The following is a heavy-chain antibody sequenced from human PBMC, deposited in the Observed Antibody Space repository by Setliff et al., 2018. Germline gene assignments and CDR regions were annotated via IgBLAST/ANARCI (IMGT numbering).Heavy chain of an antibody. Sequence: PGGSLRLSCAASRFTFRSYWMSWVRQAPGKGLEWVANIKEEGSEKYYVDSVKGRFNISRDNAQNSLVLQMDSLRADDTAVYYCCSGSYLFVNWGQGSLVTVSS. D-gene: IGHD1-26*01. CDR1: RFTFRSYW. CDR3: CSGSYLFVN. V-gene: IGHV3-7*01. CDR2: IKEEGSEK. J-gene: IGHJ1*01.